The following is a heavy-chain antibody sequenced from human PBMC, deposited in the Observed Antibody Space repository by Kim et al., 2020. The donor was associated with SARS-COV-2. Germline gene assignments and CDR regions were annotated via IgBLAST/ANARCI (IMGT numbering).Heavy chain of an antibody. V-gene: IGHV4-34*01. CDR1: GGSFSCYY. Sequence: ETLSLTCAVYGGSFSCYYWSWIRQPPGKGLEWIGEINHSGSTNYNPSLKSRVTISVDTSKNQFSLKLSSVTAADTAVYYCARAHCGGDCLQKYYFDYW. D-gene: IGHD2-21*02. CDR2: INHSGST. J-gene: IGHJ4*01. CDR3: ARAHCGGDCLQKYYFDY.